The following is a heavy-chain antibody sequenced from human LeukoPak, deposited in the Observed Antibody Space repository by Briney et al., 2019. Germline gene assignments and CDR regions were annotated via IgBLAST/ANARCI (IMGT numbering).Heavy chain of an antibody. J-gene: IGHJ4*02. V-gene: IGHV4-34*01. CDR1: GGSFSGYY. CDR2: INHSGST. Sequence: PSETLSLTCAVYGGSFSGYYWSWIRQPPGKGLEWIGEINHSGSTNYNPSLKSRVTISVDTSKNQFSLKLSSVTAADTAVYYCARDIVGAEETGGTLSFDYWGQGTLVTVSS. D-gene: IGHD1-26*01. CDR3: ARDIVGAEETGGTLSFDY.